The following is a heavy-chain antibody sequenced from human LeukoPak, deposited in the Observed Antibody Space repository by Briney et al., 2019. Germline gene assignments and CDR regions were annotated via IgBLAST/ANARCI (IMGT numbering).Heavy chain of an antibody. V-gene: IGHV1-18*01. Sequence: GASVKVSCKSSGYTFTSYGISWVRQAPGQGLEWMGWISAYNGNTNYSQKLQGRVTMTTDTSTSTACMELRSLRSDDTAVYYCARDRSQNYDSSGYYSYWGQGTLVTVSS. J-gene: IGHJ4*02. CDR1: GYTFTSYG. CDR3: ARDRSQNYDSSGYYSY. CDR2: ISAYNGNT. D-gene: IGHD3-22*01.